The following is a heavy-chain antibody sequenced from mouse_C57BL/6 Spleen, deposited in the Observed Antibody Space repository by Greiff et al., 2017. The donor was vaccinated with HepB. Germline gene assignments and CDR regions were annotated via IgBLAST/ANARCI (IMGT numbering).Heavy chain of an antibody. J-gene: IGHJ2*01. CDR2: INPSTGGT. CDR3: AREEGSSGFDY. V-gene: IGHV1-42*01. CDR1: GYSFTGYY. Sequence: EVQLQESGPELVKPGASVKISCKASGYSFTGYYMNWVKQSPEKSLEWIGEINPSTGGTTYNQKFKAKATLTVDKSSSTAYMQLKSLTSEDSAVYYGAREEGSSGFDYWGQGTTLTVSS. D-gene: IGHD3-2*02.